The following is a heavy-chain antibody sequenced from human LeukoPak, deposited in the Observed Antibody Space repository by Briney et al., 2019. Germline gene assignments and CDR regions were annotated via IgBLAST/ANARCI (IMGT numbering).Heavy chain of an antibody. CDR2: IRSKAYGGTT. CDR1: GFTFGDYA. D-gene: IGHD2-2*01. CDR3: TREALRVVPAASDY. V-gene: IGHV3-49*04. J-gene: IGHJ4*02. Sequence: PGGSLRLSCTASGFTFGDYAMSWVRQAPGKGREWVGFIRSKAYGGTTEYAASVKGRFTISRDDSKSIAYLQMNSLKTEDTAVYYCTREALRVVPAASDYWGQGTLVTVSS.